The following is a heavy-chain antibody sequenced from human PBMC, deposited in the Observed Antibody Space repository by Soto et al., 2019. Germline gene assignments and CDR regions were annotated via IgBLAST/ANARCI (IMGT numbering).Heavy chain of an antibody. D-gene: IGHD4-17*01. CDR3: ARDLNYGLFDY. CDR2: ISSSSSTI. CDR1: GFTFSSYS. V-gene: IGHV3-48*01. J-gene: IGHJ4*02. Sequence: EVQLVESGGGLVQPGGSLRLSCAASGFTFSSYSMNWVRQAPGKGLAWVSYISSSSSTIYYADSVKGRFTISREHAKNSLYLHMNSLRAEDTAVYYCARDLNYGLFDYWGQGTLVTVSS.